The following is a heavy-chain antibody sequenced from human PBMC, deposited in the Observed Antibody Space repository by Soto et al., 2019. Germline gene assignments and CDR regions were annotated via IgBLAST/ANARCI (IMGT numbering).Heavy chain of an antibody. V-gene: IGHV3-48*02. Sequence: GGSLRLSCAASGFTFSSYSMNWVRQAPGKGLEWVSYISSSSTIYYADSVKGRFTISRDNAKNSLYLQMNSLRDEDTAVYYCARDWESTRAAAGQGPNYYYYYGIDVWGQGTTVTSP. J-gene: IGHJ6*02. CDR1: GFTFSSYS. CDR2: ISSSSTI. D-gene: IGHD6-13*01. CDR3: ARDWESTRAAAGQGPNYYYYYGIDV.